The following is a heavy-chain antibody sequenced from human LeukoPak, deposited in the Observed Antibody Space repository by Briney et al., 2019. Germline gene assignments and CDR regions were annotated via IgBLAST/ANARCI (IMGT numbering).Heavy chain of an antibody. CDR1: GFTLSSSA. D-gene: IGHD3-10*01. CDR2: ISYDGSKK. CDR3: ARDAATIVVWYYFDY. V-gene: IGHV3-30*01. Sequence: PGRSLRLSCAASGFTLSSSAMHWVRQAPGKGLEWVAIISYDGSKKYSADSVKGRFTISRDNSKNTLYLQMNSLRAEDTAVYYCARDAATIVVWYYFDYWGQGTLVTVSS. J-gene: IGHJ4*02.